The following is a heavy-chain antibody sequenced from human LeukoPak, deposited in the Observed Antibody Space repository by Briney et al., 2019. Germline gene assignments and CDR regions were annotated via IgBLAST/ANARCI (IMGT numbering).Heavy chain of an antibody. CDR1: GFTFSSYG. D-gene: IGHD3-22*01. J-gene: IGHJ4*02. CDR3: ARTYYYDSSGYLDY. CDR2: IWYDGSNK. Sequence: GRSLRLSCAASGFTFSSYGMHWVRQAPGKGLEWVAVIWYDGSNKYYADSVKGRFTISRDNSKNTLYLQMNSLRAEDTAVYYCARTYYYDSSGYLDYWGQGTLVNVSS. V-gene: IGHV3-33*01.